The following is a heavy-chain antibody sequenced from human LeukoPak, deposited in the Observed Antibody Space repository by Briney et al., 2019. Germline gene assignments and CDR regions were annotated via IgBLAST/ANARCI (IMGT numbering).Heavy chain of an antibody. Sequence: SETLSLTCTVSGGSISSYYWCWIRQPPGKGLEWIGYIYYSGSTNYNPSLKSRVTISVDTSKNQFSLKLSSVTAADTAVYYCARGLTPYYYDSSGYDYWGQGTLVTVSS. J-gene: IGHJ4*02. CDR3: ARGLTPYYYDSSGYDY. CDR2: IYYSGST. D-gene: IGHD3-22*01. V-gene: IGHV4-59*01. CDR1: GGSISSYY.